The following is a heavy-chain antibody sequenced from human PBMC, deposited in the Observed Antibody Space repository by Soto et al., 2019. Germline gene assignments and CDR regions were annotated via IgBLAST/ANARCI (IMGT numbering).Heavy chain of an antibody. D-gene: IGHD3-9*01. CDR1: GGSISSSSYY. CDR3: AAGDGGDYYDILTCQPHDAFDI. J-gene: IGHJ3*02. Sequence: QLQLQESGPGLVKPSETLSLTCTVSGGSISSSSYYWGWIRQPPGKGLEWIGSIYYSGSTYYNPSRKSRVTISGDTSNSQFSLNRSSVTAADTAVYYCAAGDGGDYYDILTCQPHDAFDIWGQGSMVTVSS. V-gene: IGHV4-39*01. CDR2: IYYSGST.